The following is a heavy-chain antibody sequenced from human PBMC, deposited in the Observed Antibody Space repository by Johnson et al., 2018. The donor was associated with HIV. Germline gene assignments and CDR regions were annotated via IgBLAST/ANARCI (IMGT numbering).Heavy chain of an antibody. Sequence: QVQLVESGGGLVKPGGSLRLSCAASGFTFSDYYMSWIRQATGKGLEWVSYISSSGSTIYYADSVKGRFTISRDNAKNSLYLQMNSLRAEDTAVYYCARDRLVWWAAYQDAFDIWGQGTMVTVSS. V-gene: IGHV3-11*04. D-gene: IGHD2-21*01. CDR3: ARDRLVWWAAYQDAFDI. CDR1: GFTFSDYY. CDR2: ISSSGSTI. J-gene: IGHJ3*02.